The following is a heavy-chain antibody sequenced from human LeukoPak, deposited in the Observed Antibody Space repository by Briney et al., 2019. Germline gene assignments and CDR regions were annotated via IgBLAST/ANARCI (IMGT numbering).Heavy chain of an antibody. CDR3: ARDSTVTTTGTFDY. CDR1: GFTFANYV. D-gene: IGHD4-17*01. V-gene: IGHV3-30*04. CDR2: TSPDEGLK. J-gene: IGHJ4*02. Sequence: PGGSLRLSCAASGFTFANYVTHWVRQAPGKGLEWVAVTSPDEGLKFYGDSVKGRFTISRDNAKNSLYLQMNSLRTEDTAVYYCARDSTVTTTGTFDYWGQGTLVTVSS.